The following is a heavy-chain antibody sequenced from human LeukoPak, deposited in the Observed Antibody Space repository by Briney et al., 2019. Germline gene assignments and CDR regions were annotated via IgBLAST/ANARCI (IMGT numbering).Heavy chain of an antibody. CDR2: IIPILGIA. D-gene: IGHD5-12*01. V-gene: IGHV1-69*04. J-gene: IGHJ4*02. Sequence: ASVKVSCKASGGTFSSYAIRWVRQAPGQGLEWMGRIIPILGIANYAQKFQGRVTITADKSTSTAYMELSSLRSEDTAVYYCACPISHSGYDSGDYWGQGTLVTVSS. CDR1: GGTFSSYA. CDR3: ACPISHSGYDSGDY.